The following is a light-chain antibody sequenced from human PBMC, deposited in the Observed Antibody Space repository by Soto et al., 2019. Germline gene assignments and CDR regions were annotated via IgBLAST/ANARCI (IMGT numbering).Light chain of an antibody. J-gene: IGKJ1*01. Sequence: IVLTQSPGTLSLSPVERATLSSRASQSVSSSYLAWYQQKPGQAPRLLIYGASSRATGIPARFSGSGSGTEFTLTISSLQSEDFAVYYCQQYNNWPPTWTFGQGTKV. V-gene: IGKV3-15*01. CDR2: GAS. CDR1: QSVSSSY. CDR3: QQYNNWPPTWT.